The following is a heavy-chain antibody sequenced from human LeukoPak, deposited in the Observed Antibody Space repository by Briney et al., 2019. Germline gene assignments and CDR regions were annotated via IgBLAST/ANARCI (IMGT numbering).Heavy chain of an antibody. CDR3: AKWGDYDILTGYYVSDF. D-gene: IGHD3-9*01. CDR2: ITGSGDTT. Sequence: GGSLRLSCAASGFILRNYAMSWVRQAPGKGLEWVSAITGSGDTTYYADSVKGRFTISRGNSKNTLYVEMNTLRAEDTAVYYCAKWGDYDILTGYYVSDFWGQGTLVTVSS. J-gene: IGHJ4*02. V-gene: IGHV3-23*01. CDR1: GFILRNYA.